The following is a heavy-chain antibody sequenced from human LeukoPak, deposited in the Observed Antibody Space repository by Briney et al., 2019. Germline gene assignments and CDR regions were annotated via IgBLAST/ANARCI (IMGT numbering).Heavy chain of an antibody. D-gene: IGHD5-18*01. CDR2: IGISSGNT. CDR1: GFPFIDYS. Sequence: PGGSLRLSCTASGFPFIDYSMNWVRQAPGKGLEWISYIGISSGNTKYADSVKGRFTFSADNAKNSLYLQMNSLRVEDTAVYYCARDHNYAFDNWGQGTLVSVSS. CDR3: ARDHNYAFDN. J-gene: IGHJ4*02. V-gene: IGHV3-48*04.